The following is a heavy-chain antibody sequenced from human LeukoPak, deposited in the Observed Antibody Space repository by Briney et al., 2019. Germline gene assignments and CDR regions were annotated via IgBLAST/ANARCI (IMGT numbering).Heavy chain of an antibody. V-gene: IGHV3-21*01. CDR1: GFTFSSYS. D-gene: IGHD1-26*01. Sequence: GGSLRLSCAVSGFTFSSYSMNWVRQAPGKGLEWVSSISSSSSYIYYADSVKGRFTISRDNAKNSLYLQMNSLGAEDTAVYYCARALASGSSAFDYWGQGTLDPVSS. CDR2: ISSSSSYI. J-gene: IGHJ4*02. CDR3: ARALASGSSAFDY.